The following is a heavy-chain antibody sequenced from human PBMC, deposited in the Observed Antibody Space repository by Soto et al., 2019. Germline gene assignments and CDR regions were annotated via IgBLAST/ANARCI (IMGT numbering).Heavy chain of an antibody. CDR2: IYPGDSDT. CDR1: GYSFTSYW. CDR3: ARDRAPGGIGAYFDY. V-gene: IGHV5-51*01. Sequence: PGESLKISCKGSGYSFTSYWIGWVRQMPGKGLEWMGIIYPGDSDTRYSPSFQGQVTISADKSISTAYLQWSSLKASDTAVYYCARDRAPGGIGAYFDYWGQGTLVTVSS. J-gene: IGHJ4*02. D-gene: IGHD1-26*01.